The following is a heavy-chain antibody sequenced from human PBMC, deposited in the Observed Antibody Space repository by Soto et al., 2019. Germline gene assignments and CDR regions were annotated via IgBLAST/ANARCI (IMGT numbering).Heavy chain of an antibody. V-gene: IGHV4-30-4*01. CDR1: GGSISSGDYY. CDR2: IYYSGST. J-gene: IGHJ6*02. D-gene: IGHD3-3*01. CDR3: ARAQTDFWSGYYNYGMDV. Sequence: TLSLTCTVSGGSISSGDYYWSWIRQPPGKGLEWIGYIYYSGSTYYNPSLKSRVTISVDTSKNQFSLKLSSVTAADTAAYYCARAQTDFWSGYYNYGMDVWGQGTTVTVSS.